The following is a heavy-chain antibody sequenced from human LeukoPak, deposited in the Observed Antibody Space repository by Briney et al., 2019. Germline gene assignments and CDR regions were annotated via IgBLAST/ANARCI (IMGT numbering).Heavy chain of an antibody. D-gene: IGHD2-2*02. CDR2: IYYSGST. CDR3: ARGTPRDIVVVPAAIPPDAFDI. CDR1: GGSISSYY. Sequence: SETLSLPCTVSGGSISSYYWSWIRQPPGKGREWIGYIYYSGSTNYNPPLKSRVTISVDTSKNQFSLKLSSATAADTAVYYCARGTPRDIVVVPAAIPPDAFDIWGLGTMVTVSS. J-gene: IGHJ3*02. V-gene: IGHV4-59*01.